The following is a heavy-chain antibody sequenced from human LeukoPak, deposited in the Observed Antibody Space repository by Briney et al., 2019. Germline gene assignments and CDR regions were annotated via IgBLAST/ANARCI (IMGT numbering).Heavy chain of an antibody. J-gene: IGHJ4*02. Sequence: GGSLRLSCAAPGFTVGSNYMNWVRQAPGKGLEWVSVIYSGGGTYYADSVKGRFTISRDNSKNTLYLQMNSLRAEDTAMYYCASLTGYSSSWYEFDYWGQGTLVTVSS. CDR1: GFTVGSNY. CDR2: IYSGGGT. CDR3: ASLTGYSSSWYEFDY. V-gene: IGHV3-53*01. D-gene: IGHD6-13*01.